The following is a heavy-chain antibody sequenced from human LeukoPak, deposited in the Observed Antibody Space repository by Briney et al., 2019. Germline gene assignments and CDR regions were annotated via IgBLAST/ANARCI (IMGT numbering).Heavy chain of an antibody. D-gene: IGHD2-2*01. CDR1: GFTFSSYG. V-gene: IGHV3-30*18. CDR3: AKAPQTRGYYFDY. Sequence: GRSLRLSCAASGFTFSSYGMHWVRQAPGKGLEWVAVISYDGSNKYYADSVKGRFTISRDNSKNTLYLQMNSLRAEDTAVYYCAKAPQTRGYYFDYWGQGTLVTVSS. J-gene: IGHJ4*02. CDR2: ISYDGSNK.